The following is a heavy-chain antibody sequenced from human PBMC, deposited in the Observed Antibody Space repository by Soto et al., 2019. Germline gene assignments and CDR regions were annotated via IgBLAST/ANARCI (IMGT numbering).Heavy chain of an antibody. Sequence: GESLKISCKGSGYSFTSYWIGWVRQMPGKGLEWMGIIYPGDSDTRYSPSFQGQVTISADKSISTAYLQWSSLKASDTAMYYCARHGSYYDSSGYPGSYFDYWGQGTLVTVSS. CDR2: IYPGDSDT. V-gene: IGHV5-51*01. D-gene: IGHD3-22*01. J-gene: IGHJ4*02. CDR3: ARHGSYYDSSGYPGSYFDY. CDR1: GYSFTSYW.